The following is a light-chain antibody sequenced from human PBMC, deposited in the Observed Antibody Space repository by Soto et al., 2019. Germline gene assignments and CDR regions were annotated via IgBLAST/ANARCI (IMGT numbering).Light chain of an antibody. Sequence: EIVLTQSPGTLSLSPGETATLSCRASQSVSGSYLAWYQQKLGQAPRLLIYEASHRAGGIPDRFSGSASGTDFTLIITRLEPEDFAVYYCQQYGFSPYTVGQGTKVDSK. J-gene: IGKJ2*01. CDR2: EAS. CDR3: QQYGFSPYT. CDR1: QSVSGSY. V-gene: IGKV3-20*01.